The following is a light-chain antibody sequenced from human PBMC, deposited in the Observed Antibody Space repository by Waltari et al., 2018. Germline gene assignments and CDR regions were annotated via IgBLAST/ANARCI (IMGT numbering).Light chain of an antibody. CDR3: QQYNNWPLT. Sequence: EVLMTQSPATLSVSPGERATLSCRASQSVDNNLAWYQQKNGQAPRLLIYGASTRATGGPASLSGSASGTEFTLKISNLQPADFAVYFCQQYNNWPLTFGQGTRVEI. J-gene: IGKJ1*01. CDR2: GAS. CDR1: QSVDNN. V-gene: IGKV3-15*01.